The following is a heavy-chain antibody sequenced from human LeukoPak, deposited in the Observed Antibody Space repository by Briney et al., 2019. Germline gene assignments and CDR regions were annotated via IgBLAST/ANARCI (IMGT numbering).Heavy chain of an antibody. CDR1: GYTFTSYA. V-gene: IGHV1-3*03. CDR3: ARGRNDAGQHRYFDC. D-gene: IGHD1-1*01. CDR2: INAGNGNT. J-gene: IGHJ4*02. Sequence: ASVKVSCKASGYTFTSYAMHWVRQAPGHRREWMGWINAGNGNTKYSQGFQGRVTITRDTSASTAYMELSSLRSEDMAVYYCARGRNDAGQHRYFDCWGQGTLVTVSS.